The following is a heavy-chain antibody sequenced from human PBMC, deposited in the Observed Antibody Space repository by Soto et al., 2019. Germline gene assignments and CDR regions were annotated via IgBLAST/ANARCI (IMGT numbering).Heavy chain of an antibody. D-gene: IGHD6-19*01. Sequence: SETLSLTCNVSGASIYTYYWNWIRQSPGKGLEWIGYISDGGSTNYNPSLESRVTISLDTSKKQVSLKLSSVSAADTAGYYCAREGLVAGTSRYFQHWGQGTRVTVS. CDR2: ISDGGST. CDR1: GASIYTYY. V-gene: IGHV4-59*01. CDR3: AREGLVAGTSRYFQH. J-gene: IGHJ1*01.